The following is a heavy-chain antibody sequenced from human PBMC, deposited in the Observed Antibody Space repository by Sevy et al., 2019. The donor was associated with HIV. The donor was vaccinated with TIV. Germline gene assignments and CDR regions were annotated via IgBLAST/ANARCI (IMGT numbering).Heavy chain of an antibody. CDR2: IYYSGST. V-gene: IGHV4-31*03. D-gene: IGHD3-3*01. Sequence: SETLSLTCTVSGGSISSGGYYWSWIRQHPGKGLECIGYIYYSGSTYYNPSLKSRVTISVDTSKNQFSLKLSSVTAADTAVYYCARDQRRTWSGYLGWFDPWCQGTLVTVSS. CDR1: GGSISSGGYY. CDR3: ARDQRRTWSGYLGWFDP. J-gene: IGHJ5*02.